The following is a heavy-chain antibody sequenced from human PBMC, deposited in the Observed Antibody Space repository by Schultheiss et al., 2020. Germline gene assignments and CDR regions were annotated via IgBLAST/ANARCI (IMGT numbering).Heavy chain of an antibody. Sequence: GGSLRLSCAASGFTFRSYGMHWVRQAPGKGLEWVAIISDDGSITHYVDSVKGRFTISRDNSKNTLFLQMNSLRAEDTAVYYCAKDGGKGQYGYYYGMDVWGQGTTVTVSS. J-gene: IGHJ6*02. CDR3: AKDGGKGQYGYYYGMDV. CDR1: GFTFRSYG. CDR2: ISDDGSIT. D-gene: IGHD3-16*01. V-gene: IGHV3-30*18.